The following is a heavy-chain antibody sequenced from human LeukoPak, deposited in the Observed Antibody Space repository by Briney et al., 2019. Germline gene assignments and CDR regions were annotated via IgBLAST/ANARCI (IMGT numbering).Heavy chain of an antibody. V-gene: IGHV3-7*04. CDR1: GFTFSSNW. CDR2: IKQDGSEK. CDR3: ARGLYWFDL. J-gene: IGHJ5*02. Sequence: PGGSLRLSCAASGFTFSSNWMSWVRQAPGKGLEWVANIKQDGSEKYYVDSVKGRFTISRDNAKNSLYLQMNSLRAEDTAVYYCARGLYWFDLWGQGTLVTVSS.